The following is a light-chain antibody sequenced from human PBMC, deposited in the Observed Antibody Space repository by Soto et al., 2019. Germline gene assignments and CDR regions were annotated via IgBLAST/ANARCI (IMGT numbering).Light chain of an antibody. V-gene: IGKV3-15*01. CDR2: GAF. CDR1: QSVSSN. J-gene: IGKJ1*01. CDR3: QQYNDWQWT. Sequence: EIVMTQSPATLSVSPGERATLSCRASQSVSSNLAWYQQKPGQAPRLLIYGAFTRATGTPARFSGSGSGTEFTLTISRLQSEDFAVYYCQQYNDWQWTFGQGTEVEIK.